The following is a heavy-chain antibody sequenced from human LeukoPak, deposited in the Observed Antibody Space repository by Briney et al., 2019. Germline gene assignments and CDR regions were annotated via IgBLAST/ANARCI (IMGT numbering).Heavy chain of an antibody. CDR2: IYYSGST. D-gene: IGHD3-3*01. CDR3: ARARPVNHYDFWSGYYYFDY. CDR1: GGSISSYY. Sequence: PSETLSLTCTVSGGSISSYYWSWIRQPPGKGLEWIGYIYYSGSTNYNPSLKSRVTISVDTSKNQFSLKLSSVTAADTAVYYCARARPVNHYDFWSGYYYFDYWGQGTLVTVSS. V-gene: IGHV4-59*01. J-gene: IGHJ4*02.